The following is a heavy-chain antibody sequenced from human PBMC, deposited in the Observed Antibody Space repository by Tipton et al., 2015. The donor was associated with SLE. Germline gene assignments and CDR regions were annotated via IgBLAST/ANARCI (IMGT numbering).Heavy chain of an antibody. D-gene: IGHD2-15*01. Sequence: LSLTCTVSGGSISSSSYYWGWIRQPPGKGLEWVSYISSSGSTIYYANSVKGRFTISRDNAKNSLYLQMNSLRAEDTAVYYCARGRYCSGGSCQYYFDYWGQGTLVTVSS. CDR3: ARGRYCSGGSCQYYFDY. J-gene: IGHJ4*02. CDR1: GGSISSSSYY. V-gene: IGHV3-11*01. CDR2: ISSSGSTI.